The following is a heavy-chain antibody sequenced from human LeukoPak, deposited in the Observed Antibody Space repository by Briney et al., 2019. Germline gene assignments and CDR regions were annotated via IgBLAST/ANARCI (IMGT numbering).Heavy chain of an antibody. CDR2: IYYSGST. CDR1: GGSISRSSYY. D-gene: IGHD3-22*01. V-gene: IGHV4-39*01. J-gene: IGHJ4*02. Sequence: KSSETLSLTCTVSGGSISRSSYYWGWIRQPPGKGLEWTVSIYYSGSTYYNTSLKSRVTISVDTSKNQFSLKLSSVTAADTAVYYCARRYFYDSGGYYYYFDYWGQGTLVTVSS. CDR3: ARRYFYDSGGYYYYFDY.